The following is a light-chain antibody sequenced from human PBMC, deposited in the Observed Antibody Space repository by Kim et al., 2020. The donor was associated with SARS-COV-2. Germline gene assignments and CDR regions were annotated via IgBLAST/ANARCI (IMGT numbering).Light chain of an antibody. J-gene: IGKJ5*01. V-gene: IGKV3-11*01. Sequence: EIVLTQSPATLSLSPGERATLSCRASHSIGNSLAWYQQKPGQTPRLLIHDASNGATDIPVRFSGSGSGTDFTLTISSLEPEDFAVYFCQQRSSWPPTFGQGTRLEIK. CDR1: HSIGNS. CDR2: DAS. CDR3: QQRSSWPPT.